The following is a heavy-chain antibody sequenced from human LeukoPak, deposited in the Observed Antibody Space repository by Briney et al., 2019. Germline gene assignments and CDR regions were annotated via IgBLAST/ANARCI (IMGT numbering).Heavy chain of an antibody. V-gene: IGHV1-2*02. J-gene: IGHJ5*02. CDR1: GYTFSGYY. CDR2: IKPDSGNT. Sequence: ASVKVSCKASGYTFSGYYIHWLRQAPGQGLEWMGLIKPDSGNTKYPQKFQGRVTMTRDTSITTAYMELNRLTSDDTAVYYCVRDRPHNWFDPWGQGTLVTVSS. CDR3: VRDRPHNWFDP.